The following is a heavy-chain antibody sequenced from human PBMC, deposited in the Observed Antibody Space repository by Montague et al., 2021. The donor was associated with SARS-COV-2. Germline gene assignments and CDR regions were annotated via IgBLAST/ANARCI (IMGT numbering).Heavy chain of an antibody. V-gene: IGHV4-34*01. Sequence: SETLSLTCAVYGGSFSGYYWNWIRQPPGKGLEWIGEINRSGSTNYNPSLKSRVTISVDTSNNQFSLKLTSVTAADTAVYYCARGPTNNIGMVATRLDYWGQGTLVTASS. J-gene: IGHJ4*02. CDR3: ARGPTNNIGMVATRLDY. CDR1: GGSFSGYY. D-gene: IGHD5-12*01. CDR2: INRSGST.